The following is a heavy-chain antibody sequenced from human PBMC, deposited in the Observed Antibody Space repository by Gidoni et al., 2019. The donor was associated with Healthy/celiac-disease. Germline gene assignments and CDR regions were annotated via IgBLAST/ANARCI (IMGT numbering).Heavy chain of an antibody. D-gene: IGHD2-15*01. CDR2: ISGSGGST. Sequence: EVQLLESGGGLVQPGGSLRLSCAAAGFAFSSYARTWVRQAPGKGLEWVSAISGSGGSTYYADSVKGRFTISRDNSKNTLYLQMNSLRAEDTAVYYCAKDPDIVVVVAANGLWWFDPWGQGTLVTVSS. CDR1: GFAFSSYA. J-gene: IGHJ5*02. CDR3: AKDPDIVVVVAANGLWWFDP. V-gene: IGHV3-23*01.